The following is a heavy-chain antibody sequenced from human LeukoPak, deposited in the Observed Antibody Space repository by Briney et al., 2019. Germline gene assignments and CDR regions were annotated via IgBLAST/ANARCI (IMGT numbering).Heavy chain of an antibody. V-gene: IGHV4-59*01. CDR1: GGSISSYY. D-gene: IGHD5-12*01. CDR3: ARLLIVATYYYFDY. J-gene: IGHJ4*02. CDR2: IYYSGST. Sequence: SETLSLTCTVSGGSISSYYWSWIRQLPGKGLERIGYIYYSGSTNYNPSLKSRVTISVDTSKNHFSLKLSSVTAADTAVYYCARLLIVATYYYFDYWGQGTLVTVSS.